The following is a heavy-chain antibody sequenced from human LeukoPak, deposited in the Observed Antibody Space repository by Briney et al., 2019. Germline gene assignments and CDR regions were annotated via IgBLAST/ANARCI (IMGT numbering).Heavy chain of an antibody. CDR1: GYRFTSYW. V-gene: IGHV5-51*01. D-gene: IGHD6-13*01. Sequence: GESLKISCKGSGYRFTSYWIGWVRQKPGKGLEWMGIIYPGDSDTRYSPSFRGQVTISADKSISTAYLQWSSLRASDTALYYCARGKSSSGWFDLWGQGTRVIISS. CDR2: IYPGDSDT. CDR3: ARGKSSSGWFDL. J-gene: IGHJ5*02.